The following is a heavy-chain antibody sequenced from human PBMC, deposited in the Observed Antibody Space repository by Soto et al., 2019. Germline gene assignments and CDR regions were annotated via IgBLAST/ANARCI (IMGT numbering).Heavy chain of an antibody. V-gene: IGHV3-73*01. Sequence: HPGGSLRLSCAASGFTFGGSAMHWVRQASGKGLEWVGHIRSKTNSYATAYAESVKGRFTISRDDSMNTAYLQMNSLKTEDTAVYFCTRQTDAVQWLVVPTDYNFDYWGQGTLGTVS. CDR1: GFTFGGSA. D-gene: IGHD6-19*01. J-gene: IGHJ4*02. CDR3: TRQTDAVQWLVVPTDYNFDY. CDR2: IRSKTNSYAT.